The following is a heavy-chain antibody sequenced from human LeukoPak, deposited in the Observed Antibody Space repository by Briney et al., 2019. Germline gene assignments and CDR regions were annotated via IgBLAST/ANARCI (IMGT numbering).Heavy chain of an antibody. J-gene: IGHJ4*02. Sequence: AGGSLRLSCAASGFTFSSYWMSWVRQAPGKGLEWVANVKQDGSEKYHVDSVKGRFTISRDNAKNSLYLQMNSLRAEDTAVYYCARDGGGYGYYFDYWGQGTLVTVPS. V-gene: IGHV3-7*05. CDR3: ARDGGGYGYYFDY. D-gene: IGHD5-12*01. CDR2: VKQDGSEK. CDR1: GFTFSSYW.